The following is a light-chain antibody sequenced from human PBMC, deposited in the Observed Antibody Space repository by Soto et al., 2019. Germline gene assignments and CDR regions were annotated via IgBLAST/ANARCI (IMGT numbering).Light chain of an antibody. CDR2: WAS. Sequence: DIVMTQSPDSLAVSLGERATINCKSSQSVLYSSNNKKYLAWYQQKPGQPPKLLIYWASTRESGVPDRFSGGESGTDFTLTISSLQAEDVAVYYCQQYYSTPYTFGQGTKLEIK. V-gene: IGKV4-1*01. CDR3: QQYYSTPYT. CDR1: QSVLYSSNNKKY. J-gene: IGKJ2*01.